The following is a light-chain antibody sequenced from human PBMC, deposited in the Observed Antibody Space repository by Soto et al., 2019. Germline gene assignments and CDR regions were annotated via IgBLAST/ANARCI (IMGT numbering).Light chain of an antibody. CDR2: RVS. CDR3: MQNTQFPLT. CDR1: QSLVHSDGNTY. J-gene: IGKJ4*01. V-gene: IGKV2-24*01. Sequence: EIVMTQSPLSSAVTLGQPSSSSCGSSQSLVHSDGNTYLSLLHVGPGQSPRPIIYRVSDRFPGVPDRFTGSGAETNFTLKISRVEAEDVGTYYCMQNTQFPLTFGGGTKVDIK.